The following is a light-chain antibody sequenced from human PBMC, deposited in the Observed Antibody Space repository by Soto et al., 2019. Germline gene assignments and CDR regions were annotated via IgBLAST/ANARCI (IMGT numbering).Light chain of an antibody. J-gene: IGKJ4*01. V-gene: IGKV1-39*01. CDR3: QQSYSSPLT. CDR2: AAS. CDR1: QSISTY. Sequence: DIQMTQSPSSLSASVGDRVSITCRASQSISTYLNWYQQKPGKAPKPLIYAASSLQSGVPSRFSGSGSGTDFTLSISSVQPEDFATYYCQQSYSSPLTFGGGTNVEI.